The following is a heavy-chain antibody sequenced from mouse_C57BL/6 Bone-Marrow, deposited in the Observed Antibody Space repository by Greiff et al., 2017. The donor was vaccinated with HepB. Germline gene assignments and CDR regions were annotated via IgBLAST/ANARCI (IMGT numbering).Heavy chain of an antibody. J-gene: IGHJ2*01. D-gene: IGHD3-2*02. CDR1: GYTFTSYW. Sequence: VQLKESGAELVKPGASVKLSCKASGYTFTSYWMQWVKQRPGQGLEWIGEIDPSDSYTNYKQKFKGKATLTVDTSSITAYMQLSSLTSEDSAVYCCAREDAQFDYWGHGPTLTVSS. V-gene: IGHV1-50*01. CDR2: IDPSDSYT. CDR3: AREDAQFDY.